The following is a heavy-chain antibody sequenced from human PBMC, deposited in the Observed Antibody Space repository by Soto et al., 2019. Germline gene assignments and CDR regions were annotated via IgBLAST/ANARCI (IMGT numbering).Heavy chain of an antibody. CDR3: ATAPYDILTGYSPYYFDH. D-gene: IGHD3-9*01. CDR2: ISSSGTYI. CDR1: GLTFSSYN. V-gene: IGHV3-21*01. Sequence: PGGSLRLSCAASGLTFSSYNMNWVRQAPGKGLEWVSSISSSGTYIYYADAVKGRFTISRDIAKNSLYVQMNSLRAEDTAMYFCATAPYDILTGYSPYYFDHWGQGTLVTVSS. J-gene: IGHJ4*02.